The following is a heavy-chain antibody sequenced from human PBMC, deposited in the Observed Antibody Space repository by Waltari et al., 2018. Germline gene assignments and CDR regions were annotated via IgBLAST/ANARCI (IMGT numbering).Heavy chain of an antibody. V-gene: IGHV1-2*02. CDR2: INPNSGGT. CDR3: AGRLRFLEWPAAFDI. Sequence: QVQLVQSGAEVKKPGASVKVSCKASGYTFTGYYMHWVRQAPGQGLEWMGWINPNSGGTNYAQKFQGRVTRTRDTSISTAYMELSRLRSDDTAVYYCAGRLRFLEWPAAFDIWGQGTMVTVSS. D-gene: IGHD3-3*01. J-gene: IGHJ3*02. CDR1: GYTFTGYY.